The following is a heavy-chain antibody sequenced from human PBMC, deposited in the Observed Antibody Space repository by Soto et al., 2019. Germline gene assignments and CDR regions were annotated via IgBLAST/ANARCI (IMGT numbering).Heavy chain of an antibody. V-gene: IGHV3-48*03. J-gene: IGHJ4*02. CDR2: ISSSGSLI. Sequence: GGSLRLSCAASGFSFSGYGMNWVRQAPGKGLEWISYISSSGSLIYYADSLKGRFTISRDNAKNSLYLQMNSLRAEDTAVYYCAITVTTVDYWGQGTLVTVSS. CDR3: AITVTTVDY. D-gene: IGHD4-17*01. CDR1: GFSFSGYG.